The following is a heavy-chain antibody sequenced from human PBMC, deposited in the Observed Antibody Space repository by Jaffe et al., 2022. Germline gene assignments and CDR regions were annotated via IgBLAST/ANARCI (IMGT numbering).Heavy chain of an antibody. CDR3: ARDRGWTDYYYYYMDV. D-gene: IGHD6-19*01. CDR2: ISSSGSTI. Sequence: EVQLVESGGGLVQPGGSLRLSCAASGFTFSSYEMNWVRQAPGKGLEWVSYISSSGSTIYYADSVKGRFTISRDNAKNSLYLQMNSLRAEDTAVYYCARDRGWTDYYYYYMDVWGKGTTVTVSS. J-gene: IGHJ6*03. V-gene: IGHV3-48*03. CDR1: GFTFSSYE.